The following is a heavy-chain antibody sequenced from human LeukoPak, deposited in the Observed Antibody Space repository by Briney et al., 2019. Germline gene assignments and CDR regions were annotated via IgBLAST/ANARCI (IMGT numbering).Heavy chain of an antibody. D-gene: IGHD3-10*01. V-gene: IGHV3-30*18. CDR2: ISYDGSNK. CDR1: GFTFSSYG. J-gene: IGHJ4*02. CDR3: AKDPGSGSYYVDY. Sequence: PGGSLRLSCAASGFTFSSYGMHWVRQAPGKGLEWVAVISYDGSNKYYADSVKGRFTISRDNSKNTLYLQMNSLRAEDTAVYYCAKDPGSGSYYVDYWGQGTLVTVSS.